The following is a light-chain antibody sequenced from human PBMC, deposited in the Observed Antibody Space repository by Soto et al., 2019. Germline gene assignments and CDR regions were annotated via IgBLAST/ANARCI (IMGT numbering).Light chain of an antibody. CDR2: DVS. Sequence: QSALTQPASVPGSPGQSITISCTGTSTDVGAYDYVSWYQQYPGKAPKLLIYDVSNRPSGVSNRFSGSKSGNTASLTISGLQAEDEADYYCSSYTTSRLEFGTGT. CDR3: SSYTTSRLE. CDR1: STDVGAYDY. V-gene: IGLV2-14*01. J-gene: IGLJ1*01.